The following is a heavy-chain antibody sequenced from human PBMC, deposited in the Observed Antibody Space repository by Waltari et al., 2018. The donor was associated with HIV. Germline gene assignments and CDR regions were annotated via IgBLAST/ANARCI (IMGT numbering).Heavy chain of an antibody. CDR2: ISKNGDNM. J-gene: IGHJ4*02. V-gene: IGHV3-48*01. CDR3: VRNIEY. Sequence: EVQLVESGGGLVQPGGSLRLSCAASGFTFDSSSMNWVRQAPGKGLEWISYISKNGDNMFYADSVKGRFSISRDNGKSSLYLHMNSLRAEDTAMYYCVRNIEYWGQGTLVTVSS. CDR1: GFTFDSSS.